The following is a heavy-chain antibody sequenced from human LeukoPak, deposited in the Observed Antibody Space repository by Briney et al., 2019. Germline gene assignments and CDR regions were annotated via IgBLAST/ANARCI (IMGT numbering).Heavy chain of an antibody. CDR1: GYTFTSFG. Sequence: ASLKVSCKASGYTFTSFGINWVRQATGQGLEWMGWMNPNNGNTDYAQKFQARLTMTRNTSISTAYTELRSLRSEDTAVYYCGSSREMATIHYWGRGTLVPVSS. J-gene: IGHJ4*02. CDR2: MNPNNGNT. V-gene: IGHV1-8*01. CDR3: GSSREMATIHY. D-gene: IGHD5-24*01.